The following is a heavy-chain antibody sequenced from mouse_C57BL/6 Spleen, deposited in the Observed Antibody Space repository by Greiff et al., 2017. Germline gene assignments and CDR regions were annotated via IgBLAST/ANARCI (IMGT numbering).Heavy chain of an antibody. CDR2: IYPGGGYT. D-gene: IGHD1-1*01. J-gene: IGHJ2*01. CDR3: ARGYYGSSSYIDY. Sequence: QVQLQQSGAELVRPGTSVKMSCKASGYTFTNYWIGWAKQRPGHGLEWIGDIYPGGGYTNYNEKFKGKATLTADKSSSTAYMQFSSLTSEDSAIYYCARGYYGSSSYIDYWGQGTTLTVSS. V-gene: IGHV1-63*01. CDR1: GYTFTNYW.